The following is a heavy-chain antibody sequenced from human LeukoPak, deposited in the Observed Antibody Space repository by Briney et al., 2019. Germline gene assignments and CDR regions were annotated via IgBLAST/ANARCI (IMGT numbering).Heavy chain of an antibody. J-gene: IGHJ6*02. V-gene: IGHV4-59*01. CDR1: GGSISSSY. Sequence: SETLSLTCTVSGGSISSSYWSWIRQPPGKGLEWIVYIYYSGSTNYNPSLKSRVTISVDTSKNQFSLKLSSVTAADTAVYYCARASGYDSYYYGMDVWGQGTTVTVSS. CDR2: IYYSGST. D-gene: IGHD5-12*01. CDR3: ARASGYDSYYYGMDV.